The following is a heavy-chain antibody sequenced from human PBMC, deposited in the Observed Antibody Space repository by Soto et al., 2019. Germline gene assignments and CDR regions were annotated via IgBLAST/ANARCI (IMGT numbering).Heavy chain of an antibody. V-gene: IGHV4-34*01. CDR3: ARKTGVRYYFEY. D-gene: IGHD3-10*01. CDR2: INHSGST. J-gene: IGHJ4*02. Sequence: QVQLQQWGAGRLKPSETLSLTCAVYGGSFSGYYWSWIRQPPGKGLEWIGEINHSGSTNYNPSRKSRVTISVDTSKNQFSLKLRSVTAADTAVYYCARKTGVRYYFEYWGQGMLVTVSS. CDR1: GGSFSGYY.